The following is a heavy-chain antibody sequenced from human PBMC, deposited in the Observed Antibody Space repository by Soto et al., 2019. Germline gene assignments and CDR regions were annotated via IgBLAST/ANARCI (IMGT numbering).Heavy chain of an antibody. Sequence: ASVKVSCKASGYTFTSYGISWVRQAPGQGLEWMGWISAYNGNTNYAQKLQGRVTMTTDTSTSTAYMELRSLRSDDTAVYYCARDLGGRRIIMVRGSYYTQPYYYGMDVWGQRTTVTGSS. D-gene: IGHD3-10*01. J-gene: IGHJ6*02. CDR3: ARDLGGRRIIMVRGSYYTQPYYYGMDV. CDR1: GYTFTSYG. CDR2: ISAYNGNT. V-gene: IGHV1-18*01.